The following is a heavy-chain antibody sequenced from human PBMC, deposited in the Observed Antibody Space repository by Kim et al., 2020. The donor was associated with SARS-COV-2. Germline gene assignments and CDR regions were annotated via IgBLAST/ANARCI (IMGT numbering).Heavy chain of an antibody. J-gene: IGHJ4*02. CDR2: INHSEKT. CDR3: AWGYKTDWYVGTR. CDR1: GGPFTDHY. Sequence: SETLSLTCAVSGGPFTDHYWSWIRHPPGKGLEWIGKINHSEKTAYNPTLSSRVPISVSTSKKEVSLRLYSVTAADTAVYFCAWGYKTDWYVGTRWGQGTLVTVSS. V-gene: IGHV4-34*01. D-gene: IGHD3-9*01.